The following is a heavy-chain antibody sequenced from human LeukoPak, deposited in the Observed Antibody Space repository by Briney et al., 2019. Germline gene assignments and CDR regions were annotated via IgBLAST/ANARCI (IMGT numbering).Heavy chain of an antibody. Sequence: GGSLRLSCAASGFTFSSYSMNWVRQAPGKGLEWVSSISSSSTYVYYADSVKGRFTISRDNAKNSLYLQMNSLRAEDTAVYYCARVLLNDNGDYSNWFDPWGQGTLVTVSS. CDR1: GFTFSSYS. CDR2: ISSSSTYV. D-gene: IGHD4-17*01. V-gene: IGHV3-21*01. CDR3: ARVLLNDNGDYSNWFDP. J-gene: IGHJ5*02.